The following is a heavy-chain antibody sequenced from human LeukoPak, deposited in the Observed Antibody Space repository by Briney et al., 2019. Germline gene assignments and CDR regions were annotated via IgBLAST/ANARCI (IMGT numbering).Heavy chain of an antibody. CDR3: ARDSGSGWLFDS. Sequence: SETLSLTCTVSGGSISSGGYYWSWIRQHPGKGLEWIGYIYHSGSTYYNPSLKSRVTISVDTSKNQFSLKLSSVTAADTAVYYCARDSGSGWLFDSWGQGTLVTVSS. D-gene: IGHD6-19*01. J-gene: IGHJ4*02. CDR2: IYHSGST. CDR1: GGSISSGGYY. V-gene: IGHV4-31*03.